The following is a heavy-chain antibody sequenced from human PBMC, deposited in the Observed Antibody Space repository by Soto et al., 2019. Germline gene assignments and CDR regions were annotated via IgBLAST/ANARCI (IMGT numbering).Heavy chain of an antibody. Sequence: SDTLSLTCTVSGRSISGYYWSWIRQPPGKGLECIGYISHLGSPHYNPSLESRVTISVDTSKNQFSLRLSSVTAADTAAYYCPRHVATGGLGNWGQGTLVNVSS. J-gene: IGHJ4*02. CDR2: ISHLGSP. CDR3: PRHVATGGLGN. V-gene: IGHV4-59*08. D-gene: IGHD3-9*01. CDR1: GRSISGYY.